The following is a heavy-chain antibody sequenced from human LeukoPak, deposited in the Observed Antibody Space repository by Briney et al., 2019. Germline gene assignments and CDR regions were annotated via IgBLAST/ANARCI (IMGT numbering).Heavy chain of an antibody. CDR1: GYTFTSYA. Sequence: SVKVSCKASGYTFTSYAISWVRQAPGQGLEWMGGIIPIFGTANYAQKFQGRVTITADKSTSTAYMELSSLRSEDTAVYYCARGRPTTSIAAAGVNWFDPWGQGTLVTVSS. D-gene: IGHD6-13*01. CDR2: IIPIFGTA. J-gene: IGHJ5*02. CDR3: ARGRPTTSIAAAGVNWFDP. V-gene: IGHV1-69*06.